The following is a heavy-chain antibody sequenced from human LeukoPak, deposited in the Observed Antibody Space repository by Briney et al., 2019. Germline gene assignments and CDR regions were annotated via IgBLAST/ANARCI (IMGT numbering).Heavy chain of an antibody. V-gene: IGHV4-31*01. Sequence: SETLSLTCTVSGGSISSGGYYWSWIRQHPGKGLEWIGYIYYSGSTYYNPSLKSPVTISVDTSKNQFSLRLSSVTAADTAVYYCARWRAGWDCSGGSCYSDPDFDYWGQGTLVTVSS. CDR1: GGSISSGGYY. CDR2: IYYSGST. J-gene: IGHJ4*02. D-gene: IGHD2-15*01. CDR3: ARWRAGWDCSGGSCYSDPDFDY.